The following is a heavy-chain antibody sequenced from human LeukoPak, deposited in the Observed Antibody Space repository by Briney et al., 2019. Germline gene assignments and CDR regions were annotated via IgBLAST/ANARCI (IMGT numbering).Heavy chain of an antibody. J-gene: IGHJ4*02. V-gene: IGHV3-7*01. CDR1: GFSFSDYW. CDR3: ARGWNYAFRFDY. CDR2: IKQDGSEK. Sequence: PGGSLRLSCAASGFSFSDYWMTWVRQAPGKGLEWVAHIKQDGSEKYYVDSIKGRFTISRDNAKNLVYLQTNSLRAEDTAVYYCARGWNYAFRFDYWGQGTLVTVSS. D-gene: IGHD1-7*01.